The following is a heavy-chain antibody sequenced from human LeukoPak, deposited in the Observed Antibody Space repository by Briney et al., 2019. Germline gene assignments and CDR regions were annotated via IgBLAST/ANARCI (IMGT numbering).Heavy chain of an antibody. V-gene: IGHV5-51*01. CDR1: GSRFTSYW. CDR3: ARRRYYDSSGYYYDLYYFDY. Sequence: GESLKISCKGSGSRFTSYWIGWVRRMPGKGLEWMGIIYPGESDTRYSPSFQGQVTISADKSISTAYLQWSSLKASDTAMYYCARRRYYDSSGYYYDLYYFDYWGQGTLVTVSS. D-gene: IGHD3-22*01. CDR2: IYPGESDT. J-gene: IGHJ4*02.